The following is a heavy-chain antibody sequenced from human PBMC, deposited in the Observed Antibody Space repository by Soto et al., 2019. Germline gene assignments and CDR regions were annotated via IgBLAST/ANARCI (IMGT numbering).Heavy chain of an antibody. Sequence: VQLLESGGGLVQHGGSLRLSCAASGFTFSSYAMSWVRQAPGKGLEWVSAISGSGGSTYYADSVKGRFTISRDNSKNTLYLQMNSLRAEDTAVYYCAKDIYDSSGYYTPSLDYWGQGTLVTVSS. D-gene: IGHD3-22*01. V-gene: IGHV3-23*01. CDR2: ISGSGGST. J-gene: IGHJ4*02. CDR3: AKDIYDSSGYYTPSLDY. CDR1: GFTFSSYA.